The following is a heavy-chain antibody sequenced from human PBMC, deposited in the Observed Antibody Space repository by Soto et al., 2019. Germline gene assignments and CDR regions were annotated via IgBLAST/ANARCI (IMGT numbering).Heavy chain of an antibody. Sequence: SETLSLTCAVSGASISSSKWWSCVRQPPGKGLEWIGEIYHGGSANSNPSLKSRVTISLDKSKNHFSLNLSSVTAADTAVYYCARDGGRRYLDYWGQGALVTVSS. V-gene: IGHV4-4*02. CDR3: ARDGGRRYLDY. J-gene: IGHJ4*02. CDR2: IYHGGSA. CDR1: GASISSSKW.